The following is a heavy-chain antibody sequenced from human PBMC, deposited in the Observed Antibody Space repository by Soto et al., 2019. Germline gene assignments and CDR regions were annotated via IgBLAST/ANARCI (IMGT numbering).Heavy chain of an antibody. V-gene: IGHV3-48*03. Sequence: GGSLRLSCAASGFTFSTYEFNWVRQAPGRGLEWISYISVSGNIIKYAESVRGRFTISRDNADNSLHLHMSNLRVDDTALYFCVRDTMRASAAASLDYWGQGTQVTVSS. CDR3: VRDTMRASAAASLDY. J-gene: IGHJ4*02. D-gene: IGHD2-2*01. CDR2: ISVSGNII. CDR1: GFTFSTYE.